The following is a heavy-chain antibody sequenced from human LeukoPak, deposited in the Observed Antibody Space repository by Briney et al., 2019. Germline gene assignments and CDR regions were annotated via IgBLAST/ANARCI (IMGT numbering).Heavy chain of an antibody. CDR3: ARTKDFWSGYSLAFDI. D-gene: IGHD3-3*01. Sequence: SEALSLTCAVSGGSFSGYYWSWIRQPPGKGLEWIGEINHSGSTNYNPSLKSRVTISVDTSKNQFSLKLSSVTAGDTAVYYCARTKDFWSGYSLAFDIWGQGTMVTVSS. CDR1: GGSFSGYY. V-gene: IGHV4-34*01. CDR2: INHSGST. J-gene: IGHJ3*02.